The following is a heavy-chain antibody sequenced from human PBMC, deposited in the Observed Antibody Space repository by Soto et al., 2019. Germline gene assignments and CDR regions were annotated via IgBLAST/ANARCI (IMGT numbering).Heavy chain of an antibody. CDR1: GFTFSSYW. Sequence: PGXSLRLSCAASGFTFSSYWMHWVGQAPGKGLVWVSRINSDGSSTSYADSVKGRFTISRDNAKNTLYLQMNSLRAEHTAVYYCARNPYVVVGYYYGMDVWGQGTTVTVSS. V-gene: IGHV3-74*01. D-gene: IGHD2-15*01. J-gene: IGHJ6*02. CDR3: ARNPYVVVGYYYGMDV. CDR2: INSDGSST.